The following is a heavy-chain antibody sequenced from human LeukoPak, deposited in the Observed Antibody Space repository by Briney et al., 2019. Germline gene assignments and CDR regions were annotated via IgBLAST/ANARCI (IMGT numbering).Heavy chain of an antibody. J-gene: IGHJ4*02. CDR1: GGSISSSSYY. V-gene: IGHV4-61*05. CDR3: ARGRTFDN. CDR2: IYDRGST. Sequence: PSETLSLTCTVSGGSISSSSYYWGWIRQPPGKGLEWIGNIYDRGSTKYNPSLKSRVTISVDTSKNQFSLRLSSVTAADTAVYYCARGRTFDNWGQGTLVTVSS.